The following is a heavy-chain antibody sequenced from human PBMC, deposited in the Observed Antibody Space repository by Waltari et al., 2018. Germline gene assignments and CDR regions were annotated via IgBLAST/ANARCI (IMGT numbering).Heavy chain of an antibody. V-gene: IGHV3-9*01. D-gene: IGHD6-19*01. Sequence: EVQLVESGGGLVQPGRSLRLSCAASGFTFDDYAMHWFRQAPGKGLEWVSGISWNSGSIGYADSVKGRFTISRDNAKNSLYLQMNSLRAEDTALYYCAKVSSGWPRLGYYFDYWGQGTLVTVSS. CDR2: ISWNSGSI. CDR3: AKVSSGWPRLGYYFDY. CDR1: GFTFDDYA. J-gene: IGHJ4*02.